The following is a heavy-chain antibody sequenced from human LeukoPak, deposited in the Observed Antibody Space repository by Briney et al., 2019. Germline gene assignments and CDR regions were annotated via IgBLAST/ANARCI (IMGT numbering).Heavy chain of an antibody. J-gene: IGHJ4*02. V-gene: IGHV1-69*06. CDR1: GGTFSSYA. D-gene: IGHD3-16*01. CDR3: AKISQVATYTVPNFDF. Sequence: SVKVSCKAPGGTFSSYAISWVRQAPGQGLEWMGGIIPIFGTANYAQKFQGRVTITADKSTSTAYMELSSLRSEDTAVYYCAKISQVATYTVPNFDFWGQGTLVTVSS. CDR2: IIPIFGTA.